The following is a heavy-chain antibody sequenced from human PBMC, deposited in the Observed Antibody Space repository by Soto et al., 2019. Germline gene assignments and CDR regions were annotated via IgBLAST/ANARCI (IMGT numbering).Heavy chain of an antibody. D-gene: IGHD3-10*01. J-gene: IGHJ4*02. CDR3: ARGRSVYGSGSYYNALFDY. CDR1: GGTFSSYA. V-gene: IGHV1-69*13. CDR2: IIPIFGTA. Sequence: SVKVSCKASGGTFSSYAISWVRQAPGQGLEWMGGIIPIFGTANYAQKFQGRVTITADESTSTAYMELSSLRSEDTAVYYCARGRSVYGSGSYYNALFDYWGQGTLVTVSS.